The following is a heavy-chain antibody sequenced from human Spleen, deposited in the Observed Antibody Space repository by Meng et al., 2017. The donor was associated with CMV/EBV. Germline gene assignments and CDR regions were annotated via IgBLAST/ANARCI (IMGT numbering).Heavy chain of an antibody. V-gene: IGHV4-34*01. D-gene: IGHD2-2*01. CDR3: ARATEYQLLRTTRRNWFDP. CDR1: GGSFRGNY. Sequence: LQQVDERLLKPSETLSRTGAVFGGSFRGNYWSWSRQAPGKGLEWIGEINHSGSTNYNPSRKPTVTISVDTSKNQFSLKLSSVTAADTAVYYCARATEYQLLRTTRRNWFDPWGQGTLVTVSS. CDR2: INHSGST. J-gene: IGHJ5*02.